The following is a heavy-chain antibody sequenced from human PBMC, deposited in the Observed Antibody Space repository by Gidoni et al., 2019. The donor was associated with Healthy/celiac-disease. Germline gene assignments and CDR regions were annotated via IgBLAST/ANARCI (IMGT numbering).Heavy chain of an antibody. CDR2: ISYDGSNK. CDR3: AKDRGPTVAGTLGN. D-gene: IGHD6-19*01. J-gene: IGHJ4*02. V-gene: IGHV3-30*18. Sequence: QVQLVESGGGVVQPGRSLRLSCAASGFTFSSYGMHWVRQAPGKGLEWVAVISYDGSNKYYADSVKGRFTISRDNSKNTLYPQMNSLRAEDTAVYYCAKDRGPTVAGTLGNWGQGTLVTVSS. CDR1: GFTFSSYG.